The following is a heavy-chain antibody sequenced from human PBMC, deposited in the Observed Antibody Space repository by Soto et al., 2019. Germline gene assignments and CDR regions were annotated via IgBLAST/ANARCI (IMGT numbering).Heavy chain of an antibody. CDR1: GGSISSGGYY. CDR3: ARGSRPFECFAP. J-gene: IGHJ5*02. CDR2: IYYSGTT. D-gene: IGHD3-9*01. Sequence: SETLSLTCTVSGGSISSGGYYWSWIRQLPGKGLEWIGYIYYSGTTYYNPSLKSRLSISVDTSKNQFSLELNSVTAADTAVYYCARGSRPFECFAPWGQGTLVTVSS. V-gene: IGHV4-31*03.